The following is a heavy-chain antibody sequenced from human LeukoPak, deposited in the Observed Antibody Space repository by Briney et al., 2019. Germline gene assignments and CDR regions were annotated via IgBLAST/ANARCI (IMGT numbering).Heavy chain of an antibody. CDR3: AREGLYDSSGDRAFDI. V-gene: IGHV4-4*07. J-gene: IGHJ3*02. CDR2: IYTSGST. CDR1: GGSISSYY. D-gene: IGHD3-22*01. Sequence: SETLSLTCTVSGGSISSYYWSWIRQPAGKGLELIGRIYTSGSTNYNPSLKSRVTMSVDTSKNQFSLKLSSVTAAATAVYYCAREGLYDSSGDRAFDIWGQGTMVTVSS.